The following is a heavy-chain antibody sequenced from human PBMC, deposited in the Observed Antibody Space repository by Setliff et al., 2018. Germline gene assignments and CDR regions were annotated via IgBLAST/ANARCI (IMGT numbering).Heavy chain of an antibody. CDR3: ARGEYTSLPSGVYYHMDV. Sequence: RASVKVSCKASGYTFSSYAMNWVRQAPGQGLEWMGWINTNTGNPTYAQGFTGRFVFSLDTSVSTTYLQISSLKAEDTAVYYCARGEYTSLPSGVYYHMDVWGKGTTVTSP. D-gene: IGHD6-6*01. J-gene: IGHJ6*03. V-gene: IGHV7-4-1*02. CDR2: INTNTGNP. CDR1: GYTFSSYA.